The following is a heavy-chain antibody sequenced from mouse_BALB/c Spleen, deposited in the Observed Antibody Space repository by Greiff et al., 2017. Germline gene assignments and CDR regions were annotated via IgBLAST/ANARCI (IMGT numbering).Heavy chain of an antibody. CDR3: ASYDGYYPFAY. CDR1: GFSLTSYG. CDR2: IWAGGST. Sequence: VQVVESGPGLVAPSQSLSITCTVSGFSLTSYGVHWVRQPPGKGLEWLGVIWAGGSTNYNSALMSRLSISKDNSKSQVFLKMNSLQTDDTAMYYCASYDGYYPFAYWGQGTLVTVSA. V-gene: IGHV2-9*02. J-gene: IGHJ3*01. D-gene: IGHD2-3*01.